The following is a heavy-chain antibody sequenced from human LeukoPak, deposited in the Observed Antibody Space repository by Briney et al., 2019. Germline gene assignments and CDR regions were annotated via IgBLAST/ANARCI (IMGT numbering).Heavy chain of an antibody. CDR3: ARLAGKPNFYYYIDV. CDR2: IFPGDSDT. Sequence: GESLKISCKGSGYSFTSYWIGWVRQMPGKGLEWMGIIFPGDSDTRYSPSFQGQVTISVDKSITTAYLQWSSLKASDTAMYYCARLAGKPNFYYYIDVWGKGTTVTVYS. D-gene: IGHD1-14*01. J-gene: IGHJ6*03. CDR1: GYSFTSYW. V-gene: IGHV5-51*01.